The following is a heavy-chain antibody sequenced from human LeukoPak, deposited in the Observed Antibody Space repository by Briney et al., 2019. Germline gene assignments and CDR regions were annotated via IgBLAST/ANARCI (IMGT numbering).Heavy chain of an antibody. D-gene: IGHD3-22*01. CDR1: GFTFSSYA. Sequence: GSLRLSCAASGFTFSSYAMNWVRQAPGKGLEWVSGISGSGTNTYYADSVKGRFTISRDSSKNTLYLQMNSLRAEDTAVYYCAKVAPAYDSSGSSIPHYWGQGTLVTVSS. J-gene: IGHJ4*02. CDR3: AKVAPAYDSSGSSIPHY. CDR2: ISGSGTNT. V-gene: IGHV3-23*01.